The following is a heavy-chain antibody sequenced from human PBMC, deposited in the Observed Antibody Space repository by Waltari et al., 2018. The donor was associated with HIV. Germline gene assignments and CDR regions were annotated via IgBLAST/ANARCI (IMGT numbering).Heavy chain of an antibody. V-gene: IGHV3-53*02. D-gene: IGHD5-18*01. CDR2: IYSGGST. Sequence: EVQLVETGGGLIQPGGSLRLSCAASGFTVSSNYMSWVRQAPGKGLEWVSVIYSGGSTYYADSVKGRFTISRDNSKNTLYLQMNSLRAEDTAVYYCARARGYSYGYKPYYYGMDVWGQGTTVTVSS. CDR3: ARARGYSYGYKPYYYGMDV. CDR1: GFTVSSNY. J-gene: IGHJ6*02.